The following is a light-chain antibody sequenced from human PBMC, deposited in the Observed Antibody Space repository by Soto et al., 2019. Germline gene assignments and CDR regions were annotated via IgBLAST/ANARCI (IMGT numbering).Light chain of an antibody. CDR1: QGIAGW. CDR2: AAS. Sequence: DLQMTQSPSSVSASVGDRVTITCRASQGIAGWLAWYQQKPGKAPKLLIYAASTLQSGVPSRFSGSGSGTDFTLTISSLQPEDFATYYCQQANSFLHTFGPGTKVDIK. J-gene: IGKJ3*01. V-gene: IGKV1D-12*01. CDR3: QQANSFLHT.